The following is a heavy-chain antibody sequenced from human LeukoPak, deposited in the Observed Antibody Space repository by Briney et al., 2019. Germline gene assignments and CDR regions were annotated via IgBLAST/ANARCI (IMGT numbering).Heavy chain of an antibody. CDR2: INHSGST. V-gene: IGHV4-34*01. D-gene: IGHD4-17*01. J-gene: IGHJ4*02. CDR1: GGSFSGYY. Sequence: PSETLSLTCAVYGGSFSGYYWSWIRQPPGKGLEWIGEINHSGSTNYNPSLKSRVTISVDASKNQFSLKLSSVTAADTAVYYCASRMTTVTNFDYWGQGTLVTVSS. CDR3: ASRMTTVTNFDY.